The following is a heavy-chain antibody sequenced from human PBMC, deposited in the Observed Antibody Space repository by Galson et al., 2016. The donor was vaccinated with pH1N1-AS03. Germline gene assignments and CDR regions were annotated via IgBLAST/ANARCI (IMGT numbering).Heavy chain of an antibody. J-gene: IGHJ5*02. CDR2: LDHDGSEK. Sequence: SLRLSCATGFSYTRYGFHWVRQAPGKGLEWVACLDHDGSEKYSPDSAKGRFTISRDNPKNTVYLQMNGLRIDDTAGYYCARGPLPPHLFGNNYVDTTGPLDPWGQGTLVIVSS. CDR1: GFSYTRYG. V-gene: IGHV3-30*02. D-gene: IGHD5-24*01. CDR3: ARGPLPPHLFGNNYVDTTGPLDP.